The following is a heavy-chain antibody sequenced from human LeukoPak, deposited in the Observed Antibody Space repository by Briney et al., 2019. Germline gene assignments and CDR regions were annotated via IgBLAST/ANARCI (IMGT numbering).Heavy chain of an antibody. J-gene: IGHJ4*02. V-gene: IGHV1-2*02. Sequence: ASVKVSCKASGYTFTGYYMHWVRQAPGQGLEWMGWINPNSGGTNYAQKFQGRVTMTRDTSISTAYMELSRLRSDDTAVYYCARRFYCSSTSCLGANDYWGQGTLVTVSS. CDR2: INPNSGGT. CDR1: GYTFTGYY. CDR3: ARRFYCSSTSCLGANDY. D-gene: IGHD2-2*01.